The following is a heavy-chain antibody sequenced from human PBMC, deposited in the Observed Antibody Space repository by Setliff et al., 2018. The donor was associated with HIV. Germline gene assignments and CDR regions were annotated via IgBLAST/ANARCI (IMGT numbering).Heavy chain of an antibody. Sequence: GASVKVSCKASGGTFSSYAISWVRQAPGQGLEWMGGIIPIFGIADYAQKFQGRVAITADESRSTAYMELSSLRSEDTAVYYCARGDQYYSMGSIISDYYFDLWGQGTLVTVSS. CDR2: IIPIFGIA. J-gene: IGHJ2*01. CDR3: ARGDQYYSMGSIISDYYFDL. CDR1: GGTFSSYA. V-gene: IGHV1-69*13. D-gene: IGHD2-21*01.